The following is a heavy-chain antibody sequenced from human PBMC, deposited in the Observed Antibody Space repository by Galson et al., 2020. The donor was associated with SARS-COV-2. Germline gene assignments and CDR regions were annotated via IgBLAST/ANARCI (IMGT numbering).Heavy chain of an antibody. CDR2: FDPEDGET. J-gene: IGHJ5*02. CDR1: GYTLTELS. Sequence: ASVKVSCKVSGYTLTELSMHWVRQAPGKGLEWMGGFDPEDGETIYAQKFQGRVTMTEDTSTDTAYTELSSLRSEDTAVYYCATAPAVVVPAAISRDNWFDPWGQGTLVTVSS. D-gene: IGHD2-2*01. V-gene: IGHV1-24*01. CDR3: ATAPAVVVPAAISRDNWFDP.